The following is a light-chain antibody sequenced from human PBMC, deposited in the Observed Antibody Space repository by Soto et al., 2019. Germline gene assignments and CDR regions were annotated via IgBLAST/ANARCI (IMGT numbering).Light chain of an antibody. Sequence: QSFLTQPASVSGSPGQSITISCTGTSGDVGGHNYVSWYQQHPGKAPKLIIYEVTNRPSGVSNRFSGSKSGNTASLTISGLQAEDEADYYCTSYTRSATPYIYGSGTKVNVL. CDR2: EVT. CDR1: SGDVGGHNY. CDR3: TSYTRSATPYI. V-gene: IGLV2-14*01. J-gene: IGLJ1*01.